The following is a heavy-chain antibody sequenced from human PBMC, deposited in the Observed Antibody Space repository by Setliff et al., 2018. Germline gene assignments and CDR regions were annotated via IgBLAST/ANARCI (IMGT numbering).Heavy chain of an antibody. V-gene: IGHV3-11*01. CDR2: ISGDGITI. CDR3: AKDGVGPTYTYFFDS. J-gene: IGHJ4*02. CDR1: GFSFSYFY. Sequence: GSLRLSCAASGFSFSYFYMSWVRQAPGKGLEWLSKISGDGITIFYADSVRGRFTISRDNSRNSLYLQMNSLRAEDTAVYYCAKDGVGPTYTYFFDSWGQGTPVTVSS. D-gene: IGHD1-26*01.